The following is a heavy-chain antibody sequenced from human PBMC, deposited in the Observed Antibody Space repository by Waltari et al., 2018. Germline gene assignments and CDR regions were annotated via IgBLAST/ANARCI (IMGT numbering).Heavy chain of an antibody. D-gene: IGHD1-26*01. Sequence: EVQVVESGGGLVQPGGSLRLSCAASGFSVSSKYMTWVRQAPGKGLEWVSVIYSGGSTYYADSVRGRFTISRDTSKNTLYLQMNSLRAEDTAVYYCAKGHSGSYGLKDWGQGTLVTVSS. CDR1: GFSVSSKY. J-gene: IGHJ4*02. CDR2: IYSGGST. V-gene: IGHV3-66*01. CDR3: AKGHSGSYGLKD.